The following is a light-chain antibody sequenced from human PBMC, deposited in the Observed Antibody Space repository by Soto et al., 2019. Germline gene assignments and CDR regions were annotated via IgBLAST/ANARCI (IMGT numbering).Light chain of an antibody. CDR2: GAS. Sequence: ETVMTQSPATLSVSPGERVTLSCRASQSVSSNLAWYQQKSGQAPRLLIYGASTRATGIPARFSGSGSGTEFTLTISGLQSEDFAIYYCQQYNNWPPVTFGKGTRLEIK. CDR3: QQYNNWPPVT. V-gene: IGKV3-15*01. J-gene: IGKJ5*01. CDR1: QSVSSN.